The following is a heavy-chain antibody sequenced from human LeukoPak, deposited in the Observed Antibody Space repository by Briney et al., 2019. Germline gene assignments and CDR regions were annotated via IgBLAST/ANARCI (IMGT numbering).Heavy chain of an antibody. J-gene: IGHJ6*02. Sequence: GGSLRLSCAASAITFSTYAMSWVRQAPGKGLEWVSAISGSGGSTYYADSVKGRFTISRDNSKNTLYLQMNSLRAEDTAVYYCAKARLYYYYGMDVWGQGTTVTVSS. CDR3: AKARLYYYYGMDV. D-gene: IGHD3-16*01. V-gene: IGHV3-23*01. CDR1: AITFSTYA. CDR2: ISGSGGST.